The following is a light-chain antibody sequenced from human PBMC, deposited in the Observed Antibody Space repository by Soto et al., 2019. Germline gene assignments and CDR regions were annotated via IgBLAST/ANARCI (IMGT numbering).Light chain of an antibody. CDR2: AAS. Sequence: DIQMTQSPSSLSASVGDRVTITCRASQSISSYLSWYQQKPGKAPKLLIYAASSLQSGVPSRFSGSGSGTDFILTISSLQPEDFATYYCQQSYTPWTFGQGTKVEIK. CDR1: QSISSY. CDR3: QQSYTPWT. J-gene: IGKJ1*01. V-gene: IGKV1-39*01.